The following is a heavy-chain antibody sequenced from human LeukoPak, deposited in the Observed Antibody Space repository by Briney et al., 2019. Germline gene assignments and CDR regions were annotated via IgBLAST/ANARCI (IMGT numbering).Heavy chain of an antibody. CDR1: GGTFSSYA. V-gene: IGHV1-69*13. J-gene: IGHJ5*02. CDR2: IIPIFGTA. CDR3: AREGTKGYCSSTSCPTGWFDP. Sequence: GASVKVSCKASGGTFSSYAISWVRQAPGQGLEWMGGIIPIFGTANYAQKFQGRVTITADESTSTAYMELSSLRSEDTAVYYCAREGTKGYCSSTSCPTGWFDPWGQGTLVTVSS. D-gene: IGHD2-2*01.